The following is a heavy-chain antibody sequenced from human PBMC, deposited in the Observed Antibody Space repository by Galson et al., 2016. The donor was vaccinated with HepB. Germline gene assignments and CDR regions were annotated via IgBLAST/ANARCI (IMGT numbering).Heavy chain of an antibody. CDR2: INDSGST. CDR1: GGSFSDYY. D-gene: IGHD2/OR15-2a*01. J-gene: IGHJ4*02. Sequence: ETLSLTCAVYGGSFSDYYWSWIRQPPGKGLEWIGEINDSGSTNYNPSLKSRVTISVDTSKNQFSLELSSVTAADTAVYYCARTFWGLYYFDYWGQGTLVTVSS. V-gene: IGHV4-34*01. CDR3: ARTFWGLYYFDY.